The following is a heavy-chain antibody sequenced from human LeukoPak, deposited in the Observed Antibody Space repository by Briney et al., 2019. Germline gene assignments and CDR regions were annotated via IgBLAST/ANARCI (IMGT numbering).Heavy chain of an antibody. CDR2: MQSKTDGGAK. D-gene: IGHD3-16*01. J-gene: IGHJ4*02. V-gene: IGHV3-15*01. CDR3: TTLSSRTKNDY. CDR1: GFPFSNAW. Sequence: GGSLRLSCAAPGFPFSNAWMTWVRQAPGKGLEWVGRMQSKTDGGAKDYAAPVKGRFTISRDDSKNTLYLQMDSLKTEDTAVYYCTTLSSRTKNDYWGQGTLVTVSS.